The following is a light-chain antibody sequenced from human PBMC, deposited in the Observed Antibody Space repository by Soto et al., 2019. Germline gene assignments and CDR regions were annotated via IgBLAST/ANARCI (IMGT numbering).Light chain of an antibody. CDR1: QSVTNN. Sequence: EIVMTQSPATLSVSPGEGAILSCRASQSVTNNLAWYQQKPGQAPRLLSYGASTRATGIPARFSGSGSGTEFTLTISSLQSEDVAVYYCQQYNNWPPLTFGQGTKVEVK. CDR2: GAS. V-gene: IGKV3-15*01. CDR3: QQYNNWPPLT. J-gene: IGKJ1*01.